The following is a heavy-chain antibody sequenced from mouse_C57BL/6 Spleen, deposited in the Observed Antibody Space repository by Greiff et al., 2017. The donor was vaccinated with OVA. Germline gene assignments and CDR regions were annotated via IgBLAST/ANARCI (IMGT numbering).Heavy chain of an antibody. Sequence: QVQLKQSGPELVKPGASVKISCKASGYTFTDYYINWVKQRPGQGLEWIGWIFPGSGSTYYNEKFKGKATLTVDKSSSTAYMLLSSLTSEDSAVYFCARAGYYGTVYAMDYWGQGTSVTVSS. V-gene: IGHV1-75*01. D-gene: IGHD1-1*01. CDR1: GYTFTDYY. J-gene: IGHJ4*01. CDR2: IFPGSGST. CDR3: ARAGYYGTVYAMDY.